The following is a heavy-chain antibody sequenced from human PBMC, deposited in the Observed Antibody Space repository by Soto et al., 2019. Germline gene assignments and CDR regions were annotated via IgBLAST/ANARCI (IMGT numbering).Heavy chain of an antibody. CDR2: IYPGDSDT. J-gene: IGHJ6*02. V-gene: IGHV5-51*01. D-gene: IGHD6-13*01. CDR1: GYRFTSYW. CDR3: AIVVQQLGHYYYYGMDV. Sequence: PGEPLKISCTASGYRFTSYWNGWVRQMTRKRLEGMGIIYPGDSDTRYSQPSASQVTIPADHYISTAYLLWTRLKASDTAMYYCAIVVQQLGHYYYYGMDVWGQGTTVTVSS.